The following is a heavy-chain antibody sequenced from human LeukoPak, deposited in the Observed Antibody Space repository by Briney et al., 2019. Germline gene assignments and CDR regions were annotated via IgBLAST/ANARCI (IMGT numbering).Heavy chain of an antibody. D-gene: IGHD4-17*01. V-gene: IGHV1-3*01. CDR2: INAADGNT. CDR1: GYSFSNHT. CDR3: AVGAFDY. Sequence: VASVKVSCKASGYSFSNHTMHWVRQAPGQRLEWMGWINAADGNTKYSQNFQGRVTITSDTSANTAHMELSSLTSEDTAMYYCAVGAFDYWGQGTLVTVSS. J-gene: IGHJ4*02.